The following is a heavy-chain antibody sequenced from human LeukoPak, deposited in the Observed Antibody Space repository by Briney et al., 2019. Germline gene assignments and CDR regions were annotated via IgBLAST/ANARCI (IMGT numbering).Heavy chain of an antibody. CDR2: ISGSGGST. CDR1: GFTFSSYA. J-gene: IGHJ4*02. D-gene: IGHD1-26*01. V-gene: IGHV3-23*01. Sequence: GGSLRLSCAASGFTFSSYATSWVRQAPGKGLEWVSAISGSGGSTYYADSVKGRFTISRDNSKNTLYLQMNSLRAEDTAVYYCAKDRIIVGATFFDYWGQGTLVTVSS. CDR3: AKDRIIVGATFFDY.